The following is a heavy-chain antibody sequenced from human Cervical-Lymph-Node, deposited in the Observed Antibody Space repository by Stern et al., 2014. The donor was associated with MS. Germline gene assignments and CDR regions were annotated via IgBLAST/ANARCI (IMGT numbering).Heavy chain of an antibody. D-gene: IGHD2-2*01. CDR2: ISDTRNTI. J-gene: IGHJ6*02. V-gene: IGHV3-48*01. CDR3: ARESAASTYAMDV. CDR1: GFTFSSYS. Sequence: EVQLVESGGGLLQPGGSLRLSCAASGFTFSSYSMNWVRQPPGKGLEWVSYISDTRNTIYYADSVSGRFTISRDNAKNSLFLQMDSLRAEDTAVYYCARESAASTYAMDVWGQGTKVTVSS.